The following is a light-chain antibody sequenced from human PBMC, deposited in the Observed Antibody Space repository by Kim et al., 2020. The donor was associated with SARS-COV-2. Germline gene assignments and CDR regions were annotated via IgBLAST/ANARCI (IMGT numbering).Light chain of an antibody. CDR3: QQYYSTPPT. V-gene: IGKV4-1*01. CDR1: QSVLYSSNNKNY. J-gene: IGKJ5*01. CDR2: WAS. Sequence: ATINCKSSQSVLYSSNNKNYLAWYQQKPGQPPKLLIYWASTRESGVPDRFSGSGSGTDFTLTISSLQAEDVAVYYCQQYYSTPPTFGQVTRLEIK.